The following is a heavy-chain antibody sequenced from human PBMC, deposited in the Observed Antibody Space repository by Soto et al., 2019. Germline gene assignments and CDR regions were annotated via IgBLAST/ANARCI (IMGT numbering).Heavy chain of an antibody. CDR1: GFTFSSYW. CDR3: ARDIGSGTIFGVVTPYGMDV. D-gene: IGHD3-3*01. Sequence: PGGSLRLSCVASGFTFSSYWMSWVRQAPGKGLEWVANIKQDGSEKYYVDSVKGRFTISRDNAKNSLYLQMNSLRAEDTAVYYCARDIGSGTIFGVVTPYGMDVWGQGTTVTVSS. V-gene: IGHV3-7*03. J-gene: IGHJ6*02. CDR2: IKQDGSEK.